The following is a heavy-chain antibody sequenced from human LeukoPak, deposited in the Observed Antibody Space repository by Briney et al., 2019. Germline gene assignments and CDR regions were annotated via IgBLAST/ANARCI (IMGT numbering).Heavy chain of an antibody. Sequence: GGSLRLSCAASGFTFSSYGMTWVRQAPGKGLEWVSRITSDGSSTSHADSVKGRFTTSRDNAKNTLYLQMNSLRAEDTAVYYCSRGVGATDNWGQGTLVTVSS. CDR1: GFTFSSYG. CDR3: SRGVGATDN. D-gene: IGHD1-26*01. J-gene: IGHJ4*02. CDR2: ITSDGSST. V-gene: IGHV3-74*01.